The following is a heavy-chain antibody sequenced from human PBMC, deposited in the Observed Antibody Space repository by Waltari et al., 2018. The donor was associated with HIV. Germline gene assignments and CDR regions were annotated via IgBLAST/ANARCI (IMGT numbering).Heavy chain of an antibody. J-gene: IGHJ4*02. CDR2: IYYSGTT. D-gene: IGHD4-17*01. CDR1: GGSISSYY. CDR3: ARRKGYGDYGGGFYFDY. Sequence: QVQLQESGPGLVKPSETLSLTCTVPGGSISSYYWSWIRQPPGKGLEWIGYIYYSGTTNYKPSLKSRVTISLDTSKNQFSLKLSSVTAADTAVYYCARRKGYGDYGGGFYFDYWGQGTLVTVSS. V-gene: IGHV4-59*01.